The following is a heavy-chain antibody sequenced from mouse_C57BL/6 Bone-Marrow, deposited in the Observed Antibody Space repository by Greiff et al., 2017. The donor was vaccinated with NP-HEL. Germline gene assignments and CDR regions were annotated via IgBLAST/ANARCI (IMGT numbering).Heavy chain of an antibody. CDR1: GYAFSSYW. Sequence: QVQLQQSGAELVKPGASVKISCKASGYAFSSYWMNWVKQRPGKGLEWIGQIYPGDGDTNYNGKFKGKATLTADKSSSTAHMQLSSLTSEDSAVYFCAVKDHAWDFDVWGTGTTVTVSS. J-gene: IGHJ1*03. CDR3: AVKDHAWDFDV. CDR2: IYPGDGDT. V-gene: IGHV1-80*01.